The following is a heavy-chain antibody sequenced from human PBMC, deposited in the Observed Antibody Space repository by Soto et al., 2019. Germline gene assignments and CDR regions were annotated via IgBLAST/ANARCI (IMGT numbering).Heavy chain of an antibody. D-gene: IGHD6-6*01. J-gene: IGHJ5*02. CDR2: INAHSGGK. V-gene: IGHV1-2*02. Sequence: ASVKVSCKASGFSFTGYYRHWLRQAPGQGLEWMGWINAHSGGKEYAQKFQGRVTLTRDKSIATAYLTLTSLTSDDTAVYYCAKDLTRQLANWLDPWGQGTQVTVSS. CDR1: GFSFTGYY. CDR3: AKDLTRQLANWLDP.